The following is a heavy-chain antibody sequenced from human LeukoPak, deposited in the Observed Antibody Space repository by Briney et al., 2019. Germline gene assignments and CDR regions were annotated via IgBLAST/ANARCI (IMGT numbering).Heavy chain of an antibody. Sequence: GGSLRLSCAASGFPYSRYAMSWVRQTPETGLEWVSVISGSDGSTYYADSVKGRFTISRDDSRNTVYLQMNNLRAEDTAVYYCAKQVSCDTTTCYAGMPPDYWGQGTLVTVSS. D-gene: IGHD2/OR15-2a*01. J-gene: IGHJ4*02. CDR3: AKQVSCDTTTCYAGMPPDY. CDR2: ISGSDGST. V-gene: IGHV3-23*01. CDR1: GFPYSRYA.